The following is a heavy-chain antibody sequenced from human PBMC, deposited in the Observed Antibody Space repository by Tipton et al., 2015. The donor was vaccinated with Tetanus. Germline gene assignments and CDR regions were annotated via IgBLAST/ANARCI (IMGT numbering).Heavy chain of an antibody. V-gene: IGHV4-31*03. CDR3: AKYAEDRHAYDN. Sequence: TLSLTCTVSGGSISSGGYYWSWIRQHPGKGLEWIGDIYNSGSTYYNPSLKSRVTISVDTSKNQFSLKLNSVTAADTAVYYCAKYAEDRHAYDNWGQGTLVTVSS. D-gene: IGHD2-2*01. CDR2: IYNSGST. J-gene: IGHJ4*02. CDR1: GGSISSGGYY.